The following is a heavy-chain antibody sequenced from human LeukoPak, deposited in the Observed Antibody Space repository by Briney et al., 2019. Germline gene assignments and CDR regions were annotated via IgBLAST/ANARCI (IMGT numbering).Heavy chain of an antibody. V-gene: IGHV3-9*01. CDR3: AKDYGDYVFYFDY. D-gene: IGHD4-17*01. J-gene: IGHJ4*02. CDR2: ISWNSGSI. Sequence: GRSLRLSCAASGFTFDDYAMHWVRQAPGKDLEWVSGISWNSGSIGYADSVKGRFTISRDNAKNSLYLQMNSLRAEDTALYYCAKDYGDYVFYFDYWGQGTLVTVSS. CDR1: GFTFDDYA.